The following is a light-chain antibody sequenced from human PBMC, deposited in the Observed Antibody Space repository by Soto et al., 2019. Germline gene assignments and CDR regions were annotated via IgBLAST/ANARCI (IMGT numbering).Light chain of an antibody. J-gene: IGLJ3*02. CDR3: LSYDNSLSGSV. Sequence: QSVLTQPPSVSRAPGQRVTISCTRSSSNIGAGYDVSWYQQLPGTAPKLLIFADSNRPSGVPDRFSGSSSGTSASLAITGLQAEDEADYYCLSYDNSLSGSVFGGGTKLTVL. CDR2: ADS. CDR1: SSNIGAGYD. V-gene: IGLV1-40*01.